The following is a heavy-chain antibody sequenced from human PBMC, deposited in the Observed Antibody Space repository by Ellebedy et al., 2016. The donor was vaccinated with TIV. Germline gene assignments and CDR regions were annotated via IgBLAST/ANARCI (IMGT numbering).Heavy chain of an antibody. V-gene: IGHV4-38-2*02. J-gene: IGHJ4*02. CDR2: IYHSGST. Sequence: SETLSLTCTVSGYSISSGYSWGWIRQPPGKGLEWIGGIYHSGSTYYNPSLKSRVTISVDTSKNQFSLKLRSVTAADTAVYYCARDRTGTSFDYWGQGTLVTVSS. CDR1: GYSISSGYS. D-gene: IGHD1-7*01. CDR3: ARDRTGTSFDY.